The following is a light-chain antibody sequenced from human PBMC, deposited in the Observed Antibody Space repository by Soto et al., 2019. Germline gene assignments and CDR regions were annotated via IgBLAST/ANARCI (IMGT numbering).Light chain of an antibody. CDR3: QQYTNWRT. V-gene: IGKV3-15*01. J-gene: IGKJ1*01. CDR2: DAS. CDR1: QSVSSN. Sequence: EIVMTQSPATLSVSPGERATLSCRASQSVSSNLAWYQQKPGQAPRLLIYDASTRATGIPARFSGSGSGTEFTLTISSLQSEDFAVYYCQQYTNWRTVGQGTKVDIK.